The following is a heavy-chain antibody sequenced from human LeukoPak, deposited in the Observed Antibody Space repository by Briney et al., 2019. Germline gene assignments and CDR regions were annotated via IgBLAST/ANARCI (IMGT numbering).Heavy chain of an antibody. V-gene: IGHV4-59*01. CDR2: IYYNGST. CDR3: AGSGSYWLYYFDY. Sequence: SETLSLTCTVSGGSISSYYWSWIRQPPGKGPEWIGYIYYNGSTNYNPSLKSRVTISVDTSKNQFSLKLSSVTAADTAVYYCAGSGSYWLYYFDYWGQGTLVTVSS. D-gene: IGHD1-26*01. J-gene: IGHJ4*02. CDR1: GGSISSYY.